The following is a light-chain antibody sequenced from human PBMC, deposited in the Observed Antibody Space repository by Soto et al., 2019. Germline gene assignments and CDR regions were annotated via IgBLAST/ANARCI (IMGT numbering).Light chain of an antibody. V-gene: IGLV1-47*01. CDR3: ESWDDSLSGHYV. Sequence: QSVLTQPPSVSGTPGQRVTISCSGSSSNIGRNYVYWYQQIPGTAPKVLIYRNDQRPSGVPDRFSVSKSGTSASLAISGLRSEDDADYYCESWDDSLSGHYVFGPGTKLTVL. CDR1: SSNIGRNY. CDR2: RND. J-gene: IGLJ1*01.